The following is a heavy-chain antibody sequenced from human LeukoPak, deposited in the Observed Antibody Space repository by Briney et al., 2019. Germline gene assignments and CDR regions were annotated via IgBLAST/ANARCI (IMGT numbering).Heavy chain of an antibody. Sequence: PGGSLRLSCAASGFTFDDYTMHWVRHTPEKGLEWVSLINWDGGNTYYADSVKGRFTISRDNNKNSLYLQMSSLRTEDTALYYCAKGNSWKIDYWGQGTLVTVSS. D-gene: IGHD6-13*01. CDR2: INWDGGNT. CDR3: AKGNSWKIDY. J-gene: IGHJ4*02. V-gene: IGHV3-43*01. CDR1: GFTFDDYT.